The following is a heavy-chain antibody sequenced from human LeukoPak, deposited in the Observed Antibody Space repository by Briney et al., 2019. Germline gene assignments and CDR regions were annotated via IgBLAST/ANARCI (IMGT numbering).Heavy chain of an antibody. V-gene: IGHV3-74*01. CDR2: INSEGSST. CDR1: GFTFSSYW. J-gene: IGHJ3*02. CDR3: ARLQVNPDAFDI. D-gene: IGHD4-11*01. Sequence: GGSLRLSCAAPGFTFSSYWMHWVRQAPGKGLLWVSRINSEGSSTRYADTVKGRIIISRDNAKNTLYLQMNSLRAEDTAVYYCARLQVNPDAFDIWGQGTMVTVSS.